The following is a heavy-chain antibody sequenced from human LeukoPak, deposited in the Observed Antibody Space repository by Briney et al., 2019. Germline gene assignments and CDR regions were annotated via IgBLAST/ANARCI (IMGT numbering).Heavy chain of an antibody. J-gene: IGHJ4*02. CDR1: GFTFSSYS. Sequence: PGGSLRLSCAASGFTFSSYSMNWVRQAPGKGLEWVSSISSSSSYIYYADSVKGRFTISRDNAKNSLYLQMNSLRAEDTAVYYCAKVGGYCSSTSCSDYWGQGTLVTVSS. CDR3: AKVGGYCSSTSCSDY. CDR2: ISSSSSYI. D-gene: IGHD2-2*01. V-gene: IGHV3-21*04.